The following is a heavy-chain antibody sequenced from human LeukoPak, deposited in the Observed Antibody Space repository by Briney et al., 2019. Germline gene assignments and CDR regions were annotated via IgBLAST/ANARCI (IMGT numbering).Heavy chain of an antibody. D-gene: IGHD6-13*01. CDR3: ARDFLAAGDY. J-gene: IGHJ4*02. CDR1: GFIFSSYT. CDR2: INSGSTNP. V-gene: IGHV3-21*01. Sequence: GGSLRLSCEASGFIFSSYTMNWIRQAPGKGLEWVASINSGSTNPYYADSVKGRFTISRDDAKKSLYLQMTSLRVEDTSVYHCARDFLAAGDYWGQGTLVTVSS.